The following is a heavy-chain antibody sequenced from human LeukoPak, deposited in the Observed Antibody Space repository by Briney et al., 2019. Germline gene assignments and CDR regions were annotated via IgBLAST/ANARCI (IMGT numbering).Heavy chain of an antibody. D-gene: IGHD4-11*01. CDR2: INHSGST. CDR1: GGSFSGYY. J-gene: IGHJ5*02. Sequence: SETLSLTCAVYGGSFSGYYWSWIRQPPGKGLEWIGEINHSGSTNYNPSLKSRVTISVDTSKNQFSPKLSSVTAADTAVYYCARGRGYSNDAFDPWGQGTLVTVSS. CDR3: ARGRGYSNDAFDP. V-gene: IGHV4-34*01.